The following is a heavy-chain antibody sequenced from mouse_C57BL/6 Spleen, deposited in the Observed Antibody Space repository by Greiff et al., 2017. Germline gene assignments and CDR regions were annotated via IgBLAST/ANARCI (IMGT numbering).Heavy chain of an antibody. V-gene: IGHV1-76*01. J-gene: IGHJ1*03. Sequence: VQLQQSGAELVRPGASVKLSCKASGYTFTDYYINWVKQRPGQGLEWIARIYPGSGNTYYNEKFKGKATLTAEKSSSTAYMQLSSLTSEDSAVYFCARSIYYGNYDWYFDVWGTGTTVTVSS. D-gene: IGHD2-1*01. CDR3: ARSIYYGNYDWYFDV. CDR2: IYPGSGNT. CDR1: GYTFTDYY.